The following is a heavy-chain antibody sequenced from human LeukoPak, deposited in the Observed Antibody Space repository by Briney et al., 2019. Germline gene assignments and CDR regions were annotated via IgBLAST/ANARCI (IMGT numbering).Heavy chain of an antibody. CDR1: GGSFSGYY. V-gene: IGHV4-59*01. D-gene: IGHD3-22*01. J-gene: IGHJ4*02. CDR2: IYYSGST. CDR3: ARVNYYDSSGYYYPEY. Sequence: PSETLSLTCAVYGGSFSGYYWSWIRQPPGKGLEWIGYIYYSGSTNYNPSLKSRVTISVDTSKNQFSLKLSSVTAADTAVYYCARVNYYDSSGYYYPEYWGQGTLVTVSS.